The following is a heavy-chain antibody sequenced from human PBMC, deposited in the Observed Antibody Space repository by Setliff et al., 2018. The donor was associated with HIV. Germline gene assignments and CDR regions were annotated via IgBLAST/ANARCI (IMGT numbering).Heavy chain of an antibody. D-gene: IGHD3-10*01. V-gene: IGHV1-18*01. CDR2: VSAYSGET. J-gene: IGHJ4*02. CDR1: GFAFTNYG. Sequence: GASVTVSCKTSGFAFTNYGFTWVRQAPGQGLEWMGWVSAYSGETFSTLKFRDRVTLTTDTSTNTAHMELRSLTYGDTAVYFCARGWDYGVRKPEDWGQGTLVTVSS. CDR3: ARGWDYGVRKPED.